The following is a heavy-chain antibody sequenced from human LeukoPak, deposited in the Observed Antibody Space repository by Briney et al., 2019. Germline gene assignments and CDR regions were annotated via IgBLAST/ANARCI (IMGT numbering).Heavy chain of an antibody. Sequence: TGGSLRLSCTTSGFTFSDYALSWVRQAPGKGLEWVSLIRNKAFRETSEYAASVEGRFSISRDASKSIVYLQMNSLQTEDTAVYYCARAGIVAVIGYGMGVWGRGTTVTVSS. CDR1: GFTFSDYA. J-gene: IGHJ6*02. D-gene: IGHD5-12*01. CDR3: ARAGIVAVIGYGMGV. CDR2: IRNKAFRETS. V-gene: IGHV3-49*04.